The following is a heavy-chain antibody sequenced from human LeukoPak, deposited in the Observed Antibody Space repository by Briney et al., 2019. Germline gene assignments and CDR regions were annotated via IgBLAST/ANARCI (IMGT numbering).Heavy chain of an antibody. V-gene: IGHV3-7*01. Sequence: HPGGSLRLSCAASGFTFSSYAMSWVRQAPGKGLEWVANIKQDGSEKYYVDSVKGRFTISRDNAKNSLSLQMNSLRAEDTAVYYCARVLYFYTLGYYFDYWGQGTLVTVSS. D-gene: IGHD3-10*01. CDR1: GFTFSSYA. CDR2: IKQDGSEK. J-gene: IGHJ4*02. CDR3: ARVLYFYTLGYYFDY.